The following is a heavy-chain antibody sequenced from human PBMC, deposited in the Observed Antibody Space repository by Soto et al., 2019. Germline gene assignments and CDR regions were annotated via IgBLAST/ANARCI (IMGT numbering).Heavy chain of an antibody. V-gene: IGHV3-30*18. D-gene: IGHD5-18*01. J-gene: IGHJ4*02. Sequence: QVQLVESGGGVVQPGRSLRLSCAASRFTFSSYGMHWVRQAPGKGLEWVAVISYDGSNKYYADSVKGRFTISRDNSKNTLYLQMNSLRAEDTAVYYCAKLFVDTARTGDYWGQGTLVTVSS. CDR2: ISYDGSNK. CDR3: AKLFVDTARTGDY. CDR1: RFTFSSYG.